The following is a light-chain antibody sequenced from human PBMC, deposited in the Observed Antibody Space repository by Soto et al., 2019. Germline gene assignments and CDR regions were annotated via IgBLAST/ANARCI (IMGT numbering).Light chain of an antibody. CDR3: QQYGSSPYT. V-gene: IGKV3-20*01. J-gene: IGKJ2*01. Sequence: EIVLTQSPGTLSLSPGERATLSCRASQSVSSSYLAWYQQKPGQAPRLLIYGASSMVTGIPDRFSGSGSGTDFTLTISRLEPEDFAVYYCQQYGSSPYTFGQETKLEIK. CDR2: GAS. CDR1: QSVSSSY.